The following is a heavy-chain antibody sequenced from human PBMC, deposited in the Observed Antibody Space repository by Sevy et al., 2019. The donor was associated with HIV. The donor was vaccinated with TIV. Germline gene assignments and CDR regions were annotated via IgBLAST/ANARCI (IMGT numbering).Heavy chain of an antibody. CDR3: ATHAGIAAAGRVFDY. CDR2: TRIKADGYTT. J-gene: IGHJ4*02. Sequence: GESLKISCVASGFTFSDHYMEWVRQAPGKGLEWVGRTRIKADGYTTEYAASVKGRFTISRDESKNSLYVQMNSLKAEDTAVYYCATHAGIAAAGRVFDYWGQGTLVTVSS. CDR1: GFTFSDHY. D-gene: IGHD6-13*01. V-gene: IGHV3-72*01.